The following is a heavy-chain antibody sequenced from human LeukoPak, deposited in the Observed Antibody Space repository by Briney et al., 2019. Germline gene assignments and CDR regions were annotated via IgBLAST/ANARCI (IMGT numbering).Heavy chain of an antibody. CDR2: VSGSGSNT. D-gene: IGHD5-12*01. Sequence: GSLKLSCAASGFTFNNYAMSWVRQAPGKGLEWVSGVSGSGSNTYYADSVKGRFTISRDNSKSTLYLQTNGLRAEDTAVYYCAKPYSGYNTALYFFDYWGQGTLVADTS. CDR3: AKPYSGYNTALYFFDY. CDR1: GFTFNNYA. J-gene: IGHJ4*02. V-gene: IGHV3-23*01.